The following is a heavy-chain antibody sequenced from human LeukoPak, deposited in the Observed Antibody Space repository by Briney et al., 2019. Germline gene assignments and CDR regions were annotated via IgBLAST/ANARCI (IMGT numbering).Heavy chain of an antibody. CDR3: ARDYGDPRYYYYGMDV. CDR2: INAGNGNT. CDR1: GGTFSSYA. V-gene: IGHV1-3*01. D-gene: IGHD4-17*01. J-gene: IGHJ6*02. Sequence: ASVKVSCKASGGTFSSYAISWVRQAPGQRLEWMGWINAGNGNTKYSQKFQGRVTITRDTSASTAYMELSSLRSEDTAVYYCARDYGDPRYYYYGMDVWGQGTTVTVSS.